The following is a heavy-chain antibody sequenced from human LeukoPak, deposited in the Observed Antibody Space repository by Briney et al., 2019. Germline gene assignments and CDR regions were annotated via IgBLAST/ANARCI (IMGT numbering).Heavy chain of an antibody. Sequence: SVKVSCKASGYTFTGYYMHGVGQAPGQGLEGMGLISAYKGNTNYAQKVQGRVTMTTDTFTSTAYMELRSLRYDDTAVYYCARVLSYSRAWYTYYFMDVWGKGTTVTVSS. J-gene: IGHJ6*03. V-gene: IGHV1-18*04. CDR1: GYTFTGYY. D-gene: IGHD6-19*01. CDR2: ISAYKGNT. CDR3: ARVLSYSRAWYTYYFMDV.